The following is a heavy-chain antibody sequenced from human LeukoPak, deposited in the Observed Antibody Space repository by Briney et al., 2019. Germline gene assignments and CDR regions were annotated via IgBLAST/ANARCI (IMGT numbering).Heavy chain of an antibody. D-gene: IGHD2-15*01. V-gene: IGHV1-69*13. CDR1: GGTFSSYA. CDR3: ARAPAQVLSDYGMDV. CDR2: IIPIFGTA. Sequence: SVKVSCKASGGTFSSYAISWVRQAPGQGLEWMGGIIPIFGTANYAQKFQGRVTITADESTSTAYMELSSLRSEDTAVYYCARAPAQVLSDYGMDVWGQGTTVTVSS. J-gene: IGHJ6*02.